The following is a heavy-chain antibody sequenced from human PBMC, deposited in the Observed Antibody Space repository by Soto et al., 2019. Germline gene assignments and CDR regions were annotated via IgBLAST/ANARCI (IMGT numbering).Heavy chain of an antibody. Sequence: QVQLVQSGAEVKKPGASVKVSCKASGYTFTSYGISWVRQAPGQGLEWMGWISAYNGNTNYAQKLQGRVTMTTDTSTSTAYVERRSLRSDDTAVYYCARLERGYSGYDYIDYWGQGTLVTGSS. CDR2: ISAYNGNT. CDR3: ARLERGYSGYDYIDY. V-gene: IGHV1-18*04. CDR1: GYTFTSYG. D-gene: IGHD5-12*01. J-gene: IGHJ4*02.